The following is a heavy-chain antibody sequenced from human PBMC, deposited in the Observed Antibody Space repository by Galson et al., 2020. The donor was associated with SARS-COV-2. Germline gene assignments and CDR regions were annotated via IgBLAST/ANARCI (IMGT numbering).Heavy chain of an antibody. Sequence: GESLKISCKAYGYSFTNNWIGWVRRVPGKGLEWMGIIHPSDSETEYGPSFEGQVTISADKSTNTAYLQWSDLKASDTAIYYCARRTRMGTACGVRINRAFVVWGQEKLVSVSS. CDR2: IHPSDSET. V-gene: IGHV5-51*01. CDR1: GYSFTNNW. D-gene: IGHD3-10*01. J-gene: IGHJ3*01. CDR3: ARRTRMGTACGVRINRAFVV.